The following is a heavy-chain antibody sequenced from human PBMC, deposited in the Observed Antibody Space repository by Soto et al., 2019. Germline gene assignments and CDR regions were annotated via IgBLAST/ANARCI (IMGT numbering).Heavy chain of an antibody. CDR2: VTGNGIGT. J-gene: IGHJ1*01. CDR3: FFYCYGTARAQLYF. Sequence: WVSSVTGNGIGTYYADSVKGRLTISRDNSKNTLYLQMNSLRPEDTAVYYFFFYCYGTARAQLYF. D-gene: IGHD5-18*01. V-gene: IGHV3-23*01.